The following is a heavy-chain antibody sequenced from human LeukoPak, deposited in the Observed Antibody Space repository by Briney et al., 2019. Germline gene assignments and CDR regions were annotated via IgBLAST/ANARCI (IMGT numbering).Heavy chain of an antibody. CDR2: TYYRSKWYN. Sequence: SQTLSLTCAISGVSVSSNSAAWNWIRQSPSRGLEWLGRTYYRSKWYNDYAVSVKSRITINPDTSKNQFSLQLNSVTPEDTAVYYCARAGTRLWFGELPDLFDYWGQGTLVTVSS. V-gene: IGHV6-1*01. D-gene: IGHD3-10*01. CDR3: ARAGTRLWFGELPDLFDY. CDR1: GVSVSSNSAA. J-gene: IGHJ4*02.